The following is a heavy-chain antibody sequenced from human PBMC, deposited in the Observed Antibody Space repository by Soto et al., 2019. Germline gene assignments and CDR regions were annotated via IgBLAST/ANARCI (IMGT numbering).Heavy chain of an antibody. CDR3: ARDLGFGLSDY. Sequence: GXSVKVSFKASGYTFTSYAMHLVRQAPGQRLAWMGWINAGNGNTKYSQKFQGRVTITRDTSASTAYMELSRLRSEDTAVYYCARDLGFGLSDYWGQGTLVTVSS. CDR2: INAGNGNT. CDR1: GYTFTSYA. J-gene: IGHJ4*02. D-gene: IGHD3-10*01. V-gene: IGHV1-3*01.